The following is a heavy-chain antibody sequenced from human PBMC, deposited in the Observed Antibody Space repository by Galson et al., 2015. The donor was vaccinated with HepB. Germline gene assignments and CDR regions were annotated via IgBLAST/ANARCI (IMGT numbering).Heavy chain of an antibody. D-gene: IGHD3-3*01. CDR2: MNPNSGYT. J-gene: IGHJ3*02. CDR3: AADAPAYDSGRGYYGPNGFDI. V-gene: IGHV1-8*01. CDR1: GYTFSNYD. Sequence: SCKASGYTFSNYDINWVRQAPGQGLEWMGWMNPNSGYTGYAQNFQGRVTMTRNSSISTAYLDLSSLKSDDTAVYYCAADAPAYDSGRGYYGPNGFDIWGQGTMVTVSS.